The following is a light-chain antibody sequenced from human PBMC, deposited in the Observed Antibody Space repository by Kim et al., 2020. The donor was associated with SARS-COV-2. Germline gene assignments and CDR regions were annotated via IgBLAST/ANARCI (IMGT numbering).Light chain of an antibody. CDR3: CSYASSSTFV. CDR2: EVS. Sequence: QSALTQPASVSGSPGQSITISCTGTSSDVGSYNLVSWYQQHPGKAPKLMIYEVSKRPSGVSNRFSDSKSGNTASLTISGLQAEDEADYYCCSYASSSTFVFGTGTKVTVL. V-gene: IGLV2-23*02. J-gene: IGLJ1*01. CDR1: SSDVGSYNL.